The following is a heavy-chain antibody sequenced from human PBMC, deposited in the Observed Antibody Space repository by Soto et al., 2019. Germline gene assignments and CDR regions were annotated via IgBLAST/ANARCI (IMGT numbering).Heavy chain of an antibody. Sequence: QVQLVQSGAEVKKPGASVKVSCKASGYTFTCYGISWVRQSPGQGLEWMGWISAYNGNTNNAQKFQGRVAVTTDTSTSTACMELMNLRSDDTAVYYCARTSGYSSTDNWFDPWGQGTLVIVSS. CDR3: ARTSGYSSTDNWFDP. CDR1: GYTFTCYG. J-gene: IGHJ5*02. D-gene: IGHD6-13*01. CDR2: ISAYNGNT. V-gene: IGHV1-18*01.